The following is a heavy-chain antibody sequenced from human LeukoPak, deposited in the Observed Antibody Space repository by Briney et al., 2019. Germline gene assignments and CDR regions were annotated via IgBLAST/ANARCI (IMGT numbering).Heavy chain of an antibody. CDR2: IYTSGST. J-gene: IGHJ4*02. CDR3: AREWGYYDSSGYYYPSIDY. D-gene: IGHD3-22*01. V-gene: IGHV4-4*07. CDR1: GGSISSYY. Sequence: SETLSLTCTVSGGSISSYYWSWIRQPAGKGLEWIGRIYTSGSTNYNPSLKSRVTMSVDTSKNQFSLKLSSVTAADTAVYYCAREWGYYDSSGYYYPSIDYWGQGTLVTVSS.